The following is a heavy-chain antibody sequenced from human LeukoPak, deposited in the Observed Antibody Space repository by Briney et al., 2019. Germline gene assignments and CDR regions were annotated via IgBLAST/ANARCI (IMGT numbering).Heavy chain of an antibody. D-gene: IGHD5-24*01. V-gene: IGHV1-46*01. CDR1: GYTFTSYY. CDR3: ARDLENQSLDY. J-gene: IGHJ4*02. CDR2: INPSGGST. Sequence: ASVKVSCKASGYTFTSYYMHWVRQAPGQGLEWMGIINPSGGSTSYAQKFQGRVTMTRDMSTSTVYMELSSPRSEDTAVYYCARDLENQSLDYWGQGTLVTVSS.